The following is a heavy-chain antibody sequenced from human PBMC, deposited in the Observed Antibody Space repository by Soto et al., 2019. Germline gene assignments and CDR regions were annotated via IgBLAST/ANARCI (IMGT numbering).Heavy chain of an antibody. CDR2: ISGSGGSI. D-gene: IGHD2-21*01. CDR1: GFTFMNYA. Sequence: EVQLLESGGGLVQPGGSLRLSCAASGFTFMNYAMSWVRQAPGKGLECVSTISGSGGSIYYADSVKGRFTISRDNSINTLYLQMNSLTAEDTALYYCAQRLSESNTFPFDYWGQGTLVTVSS. J-gene: IGHJ4*02. CDR3: AQRLSESNTFPFDY. V-gene: IGHV3-23*01.